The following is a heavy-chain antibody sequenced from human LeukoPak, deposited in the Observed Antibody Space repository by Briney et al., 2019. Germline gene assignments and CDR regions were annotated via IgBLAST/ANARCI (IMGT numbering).Heavy chain of an antibody. CDR2: IYYSGST. Sequence: PSETLSLTCTVSGGSISTFYWSWIRQPPGKGLEWIGYIYYSGSTYYNPSLKSRVTISVDTSKNQFSLKLSSVTAADTAVYYCARYYYDSSGFDYWGQGTLVTVSS. CDR1: GGSISTFY. V-gene: IGHV4-30-4*01. CDR3: ARYYYDSSGFDY. D-gene: IGHD3-22*01. J-gene: IGHJ4*02.